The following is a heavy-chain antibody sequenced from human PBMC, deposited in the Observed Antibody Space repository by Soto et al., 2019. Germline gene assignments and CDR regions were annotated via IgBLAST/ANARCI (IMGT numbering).Heavy chain of an antibody. D-gene: IGHD3-3*01. CDR2: IYYSGST. Sequence: SETLSLTCTVSGGSISSSSYYWGWIRQPPGKGLEWIGSIYYSGSTYYNPSLKSRVTISVDTSKNQFSLKLRSVTAADTAVYYCASCSGYDFWSGYSPSYYYYYMDVWGKGTTVTVSS. CDR1: GGSISSSSYY. V-gene: IGHV4-39*01. J-gene: IGHJ6*03. CDR3: ASCSGYDFWSGYSPSYYYYYMDV.